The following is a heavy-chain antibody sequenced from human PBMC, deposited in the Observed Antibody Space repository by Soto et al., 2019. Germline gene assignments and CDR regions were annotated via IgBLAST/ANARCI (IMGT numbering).Heavy chain of an antibody. CDR1: GFTFSSYG. D-gene: IGHD5-12*01. V-gene: IGHV3-30*18. J-gene: IGHJ6*03. CDR3: ANFPYSGYDFGYYYYMDV. CDR2: ISYDGSNK. Sequence: QVQLVESGGGVVQPGRSLRLSCAASGFTFSSYGMHWVRQAPGKGLEWVAVISYDGSNKYYADSVKGRFTISRDNSKNTLYLQMNSLRAEDTAVYYCANFPYSGYDFGYYYYMDVWGKGTTVTVSS.